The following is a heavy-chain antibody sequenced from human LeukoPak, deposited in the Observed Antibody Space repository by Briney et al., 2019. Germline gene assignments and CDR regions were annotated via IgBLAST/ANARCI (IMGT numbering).Heavy chain of an antibody. D-gene: IGHD6-13*01. J-gene: IGHJ4*02. CDR3: ARGRGIAAAGTSLDY. CDR1: GGSISSYY. V-gene: IGHV4-4*07. CDR2: IYTSGST. Sequence: SETLSLTCTVSGGSISSYYWSWIRQPAGKGLEWIGRIYTSGSTNYNPSLKSRVTMSVDTSKNQFSLKLSSVTAADTAVYYCARGRGIAAAGTSLDYWGQGTLVTVSS.